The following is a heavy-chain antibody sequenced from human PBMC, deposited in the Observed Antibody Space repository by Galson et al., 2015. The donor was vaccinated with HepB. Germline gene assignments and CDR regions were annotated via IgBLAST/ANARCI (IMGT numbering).Heavy chain of an antibody. CDR2: ISGSGGTT. CDR3: AKNQQGWLIIDY. CDR1: GFTFSTYA. Sequence: SLRLSCAASGFTFSTYAMSWVRQAPGKGLEWVSTISGSGGTTYYADSVKGRFTFSRDNSKNTLYLQLNSLRAEDTAVYYCAKNQQGWLIIDYWGQGTLVTVAS. D-gene: IGHD5-18*01. V-gene: IGHV3-23*01. J-gene: IGHJ4*02.